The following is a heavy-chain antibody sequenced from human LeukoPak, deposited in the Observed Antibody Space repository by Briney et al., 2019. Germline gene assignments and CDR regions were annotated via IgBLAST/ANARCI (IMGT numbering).Heavy chain of an antibody. CDR3: VRGSPLGATTNWLDP. Sequence: GGSLRLSYAASGFTFSSYGMHWVRQAPGKGLEWVALIWYDGSNENYADSVKGRFTISRDNSKNTLYLQMNSLRAEDTAVYYCVRGSPLGATTNWLDPWGQGTLVTVSS. V-gene: IGHV3-33*01. CDR2: IWYDGSNE. J-gene: IGHJ5*02. D-gene: IGHD1-26*01. CDR1: GFTFSSYG.